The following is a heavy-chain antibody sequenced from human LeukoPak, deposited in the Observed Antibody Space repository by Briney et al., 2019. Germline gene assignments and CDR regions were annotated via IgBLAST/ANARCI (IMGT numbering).Heavy chain of an antibody. CDR2: INHSGST. V-gene: IGHV4-34*01. CDR3: ARDRTTMAAQYYYYGMDV. D-gene: IGHD6-13*01. Sequence: SETLSLTCAVYGGSFSGYYWSWIRQPPGKGLEWIGEINHSGSTNYNPSLKSRVTISVDTSKNQFSLKLSSVTAADTAVYYCARDRTTMAAQYYYYGMDVWGQGTTVTVSS. CDR1: GGSFSGYY. J-gene: IGHJ6*02.